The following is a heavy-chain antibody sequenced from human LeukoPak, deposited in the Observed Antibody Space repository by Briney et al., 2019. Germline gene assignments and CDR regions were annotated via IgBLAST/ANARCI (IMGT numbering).Heavy chain of an antibody. CDR2: INPNSGGT. CDR1: GYTFTDCY. CDR3: AGLPRYNWNEPLDY. Sequence: ASVKVSCKASGYTFTDCYMHCVRQAPGQGLEWMGWINPNSGGTKYAQKFQGRVTMTRDTSINTAYMELSRLTYDDTAVYYCAGLPRYNWNEPLDYWGQGTLVTVSS. D-gene: IGHD1-20*01. J-gene: IGHJ4*02. V-gene: IGHV1-2*02.